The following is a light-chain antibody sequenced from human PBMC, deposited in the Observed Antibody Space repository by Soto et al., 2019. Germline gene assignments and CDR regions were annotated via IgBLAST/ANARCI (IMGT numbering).Light chain of an antibody. CDR1: SSDVGSYNL. CDR3: CSYAASSTWV. Sequence: QSVLTQAASVSGSPGQSITISCTGTSSDVGSYNLVSWYQQHPGKAPKLMIYEVSKRPSEVSNRFSGSKSGNTASLTISGLQAEDEADYYCCSYAASSTWVFGGGTKLTVL. J-gene: IGLJ3*02. CDR2: EVS. V-gene: IGLV2-23*02.